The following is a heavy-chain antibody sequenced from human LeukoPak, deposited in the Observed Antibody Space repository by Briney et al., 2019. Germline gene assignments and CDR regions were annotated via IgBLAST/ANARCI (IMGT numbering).Heavy chain of an antibody. Sequence: TSVKVSCKASGFTFTSSAVQWVRQARGQRLEWIGWIVVGSGNTNYAQKFQEGVTITRDMSTSTAYMELSSLRSEDTAVYYCAADGISAAGSGNYWGQGTLVTVSS. J-gene: IGHJ4*02. D-gene: IGHD6-13*01. CDR1: GFTFTSSA. CDR2: IVVGSGNT. V-gene: IGHV1-58*01. CDR3: AADGISAAGSGNY.